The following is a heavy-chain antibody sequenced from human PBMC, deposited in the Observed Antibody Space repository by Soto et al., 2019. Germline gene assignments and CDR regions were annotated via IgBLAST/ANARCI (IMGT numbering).Heavy chain of an antibody. CDR2: ISYDGSNK. CDR1: GFTFSSYG. V-gene: IGHV3-30*18. Sequence: QAQLVESGGGVVQPGRSLRLSCAASGFTFSSYGMHWVRQAPGKGLEWVAVISYDGSNKYYADSVKGRFTISRDNSKNTLYLQMNSLRAEDTAVYYCAKPPKQWLASIDYWGQGTLVTVSS. J-gene: IGHJ4*02. D-gene: IGHD6-19*01. CDR3: AKPPKQWLASIDY.